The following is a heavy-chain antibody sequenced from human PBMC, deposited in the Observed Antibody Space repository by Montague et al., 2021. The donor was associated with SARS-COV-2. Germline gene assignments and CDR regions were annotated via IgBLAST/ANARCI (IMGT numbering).Heavy chain of an antibody. D-gene: IGHD4-23*01. CDR2: IYDGGAV. CDR3: VRDHPYGGPRGAYDI. J-gene: IGHJ3*02. CDR1: GGSITGYY. Sequence: SETLSLTCTVSGGSITGYYWSWLRRSPGKGLEWIAYIYDGGAVNYNPSLGSRVTISTDTSKNQLHLKVNSVTAADTAVYYCVRDHPYGGPRGAYDIWGQGTVVTVSS. V-gene: IGHV4-59*01.